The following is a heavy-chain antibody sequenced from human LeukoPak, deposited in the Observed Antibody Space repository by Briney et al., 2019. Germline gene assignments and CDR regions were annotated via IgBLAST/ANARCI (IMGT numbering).Heavy chain of an antibody. J-gene: IGHJ4*02. Sequence: GASVKVSCKASGYTFTAYYLHWVRQAPGQGLEWMGWINSNSGGTNYAQKFKGWVTLTRDTSINTTYMELSRLASDVTAVYFCARGTPGSYLGYWGQGTLVTVSS. CDR2: INSNSGGT. CDR3: ARGTPGSYLGY. D-gene: IGHD3-16*02. V-gene: IGHV1-2*04. CDR1: GYTFTAYY.